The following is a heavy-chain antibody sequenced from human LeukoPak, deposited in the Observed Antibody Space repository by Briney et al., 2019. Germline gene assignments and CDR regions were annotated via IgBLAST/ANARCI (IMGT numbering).Heavy chain of an antibody. D-gene: IGHD3-3*01. CDR2: ISSSSSTI. Sequence: PGGSLRLSCAASGFTFGSYSMNWVRQAPGKGLEWVSYISSSSSTIYYADSVKGRFTISRDNAKNSLYLQMNSLRAEDTAVYYCAREGYDFWSGYPTPFDYWGQGTLVTVSS. J-gene: IGHJ4*02. V-gene: IGHV3-48*01. CDR1: GFTFGSYS. CDR3: AREGYDFWSGYPTPFDY.